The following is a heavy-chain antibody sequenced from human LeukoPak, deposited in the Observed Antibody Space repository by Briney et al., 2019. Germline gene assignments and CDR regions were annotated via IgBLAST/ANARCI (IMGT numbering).Heavy chain of an antibody. Sequence: PGGSLRLSCAASGFTFSGFGMTWVRQAPGKGLKWVSGISGSGSSTYYADSVKGRFTISRDNSKNTVYLQMNSLRVDDTAFYYCARVSNWNDPGWGQGTLVTVSS. CDR1: GFTFSGFG. V-gene: IGHV3-23*01. D-gene: IGHD1-1*01. CDR3: ARVSNWNDPG. CDR2: ISGSGSST. J-gene: IGHJ4*02.